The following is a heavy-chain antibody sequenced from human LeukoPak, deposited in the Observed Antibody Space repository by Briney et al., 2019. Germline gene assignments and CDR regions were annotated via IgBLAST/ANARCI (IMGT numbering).Heavy chain of an antibody. CDR1: GFTFSNYG. CDR3: ARNGIYQLHWVWFDP. J-gene: IGHJ5*02. V-gene: IGHV3-30*03. Sequence: GTSLRLSCAASGFTFSNYGMHWVRQVPGKGLEWVALISYGGSNEYYARSVKGRFTISRDNSKNTLYLQMDSLRAEDSAVYYCARNGIYQLHWVWFDPWGQGTLVTVSS. CDR2: ISYGGSNE. D-gene: IGHD2-2*01.